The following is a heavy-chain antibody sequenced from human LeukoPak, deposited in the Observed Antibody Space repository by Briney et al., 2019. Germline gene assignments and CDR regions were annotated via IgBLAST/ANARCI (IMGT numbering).Heavy chain of an antibody. CDR3: ARREHTAMVNV. CDR2: INHSGST. CDR1: GGSFSGYY. Sequence: PSETLSLACAVYGGSFSGYYWSSIRQTPGKRLWWVGEINHSGSTNYNPSLNSRVTISVVTSKNQFSLDLSSVTAADTAVYYCARREHTAMVNVWGQGTLVTVSS. J-gene: IGHJ4*02. D-gene: IGHD5-18*01. V-gene: IGHV4-34*01.